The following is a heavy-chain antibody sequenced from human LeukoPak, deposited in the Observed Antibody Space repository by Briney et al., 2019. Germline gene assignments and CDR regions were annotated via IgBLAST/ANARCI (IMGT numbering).Heavy chain of an antibody. CDR1: GYTFTGYY. CDR3: AKCRRYYDSTGSFDP. Sequence: GASVKVSCKASGYTFTGYYIHWVRQAPGQGLEWMGWINPSSGDTKFAQKFQGRVTMTRDTSISTAYMQLTSLRSDDTAVYYCAKCRRYYDSTGSFDPWGQGTLVTVSS. CDR2: INPSSGDT. D-gene: IGHD3-22*01. J-gene: IGHJ5*02. V-gene: IGHV1-2*02.